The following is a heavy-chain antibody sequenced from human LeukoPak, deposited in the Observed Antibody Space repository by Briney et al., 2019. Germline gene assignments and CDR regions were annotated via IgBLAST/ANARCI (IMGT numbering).Heavy chain of an antibody. V-gene: IGHV3-15*01. CDR3: TKHSSGSYYYYYYYYMDV. Sequence: GGSLRLSCAASGFTFSNAWMSWVRQAPGKGLEWVGRIKSKTDGGTTDYAAPVKGRFTISRDDSKNTLYLQMNSLKTEDTAVYYCTKHSSGSYYYYYYYYMDVWGKGTTVTVSS. CDR2: IKSKTDGGTT. CDR1: GFTFSNAW. J-gene: IGHJ6*03. D-gene: IGHD1-26*01.